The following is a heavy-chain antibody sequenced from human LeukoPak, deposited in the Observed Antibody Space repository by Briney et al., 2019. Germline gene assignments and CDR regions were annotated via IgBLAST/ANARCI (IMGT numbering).Heavy chain of an antibody. CDR2: IYYSGST. D-gene: IGHD2-15*01. J-gene: IGHJ3*02. V-gene: IGHV4-39*02. CDR3: ARDSSGGSCCDAYDI. CDR1: GGSISSSSYY. Sequence: SETLSLTCTVSGGSISSSSYYWGWIRQPPGKGLEWIGSIYYSGSTYYNPSLKSRVTISVDTSKNQFSLKLSSVTAADTAVYYCARDSSGGSCCDAYDIWGQGTMVTVSS.